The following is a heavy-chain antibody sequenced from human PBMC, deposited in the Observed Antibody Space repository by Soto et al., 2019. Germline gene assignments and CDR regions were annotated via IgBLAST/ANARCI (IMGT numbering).Heavy chain of an antibody. D-gene: IGHD3-9*01. CDR1: GFTFGDYA. Sequence: GGSLRLSCTASGFTFGDYAMSWFRQAPGKGLEWVGFIRSKAYGGTTEYAASVKGRFTISRDDSTSTAYMELRSLRSDDTAVYYCARLSITILYNWFDPWGQGTLVTVSS. V-gene: IGHV3-49*03. J-gene: IGHJ5*02. CDR2: IRSKAYGGTT. CDR3: ARLSITILYNWFDP.